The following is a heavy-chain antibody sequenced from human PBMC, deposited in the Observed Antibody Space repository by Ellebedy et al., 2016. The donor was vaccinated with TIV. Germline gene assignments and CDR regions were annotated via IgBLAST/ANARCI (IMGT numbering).Heavy chain of an antibody. CDR1: GYNFTSYD. D-gene: IGHD2-8*02. CDR3: ARERRYCTGGYCYSGGMDV. V-gene: IGHV1-8*01. J-gene: IGHJ6*02. CDR2: MNPKSGNR. Sequence: VSVKVSCKASGYNFTSYDINWVRQATGQGLEWMGWMNPKSGNRGYAQEFQGRFSMSRNTSTNTAYMELTRLTSEDTAVYYCARERRYCTGGYCYSGGMDVWGQGTTVTVS.